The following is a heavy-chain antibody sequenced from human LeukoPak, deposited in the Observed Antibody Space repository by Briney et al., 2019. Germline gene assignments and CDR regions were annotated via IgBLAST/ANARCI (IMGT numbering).Heavy chain of an antibody. D-gene: IGHD1-26*01. CDR3: ARGLIVGATYGNWFDP. J-gene: IGHJ5*02. Sequence: ASVKDSCKASGYTFTSYGISWVRQAPGQGLEWMGWISAYNGNTNYAQKLQGRVTMTTDTSTSTAYMELRSLRSDDTAVYYCARGLIVGATYGNWFDPWGQGTLVTVSS. CDR2: ISAYNGNT. CDR1: GYTFTSYG. V-gene: IGHV1-18*01.